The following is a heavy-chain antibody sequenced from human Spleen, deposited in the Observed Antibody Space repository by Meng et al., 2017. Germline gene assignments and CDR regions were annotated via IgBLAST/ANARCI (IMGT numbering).Heavy chain of an antibody. Sequence: VRVQQGVAGLLTPSETLSLTCSVYGGSFSVYYWICIRQPPWKGLEWIGEINHSGSTNYNPSLESRATISVDTSQNNLALKLSSVTAADTAVYYCARGPTTMAHDFDYWGQGTLVTVSS. CDR3: ARGPTTMAHDFDY. D-gene: IGHD4-11*01. V-gene: IGHV4-34*01. CDR1: GGSFSVYY. J-gene: IGHJ4*02. CDR2: INHSGST.